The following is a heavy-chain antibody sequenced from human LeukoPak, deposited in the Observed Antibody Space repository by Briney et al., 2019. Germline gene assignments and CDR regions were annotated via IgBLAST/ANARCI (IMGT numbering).Heavy chain of an antibody. CDR1: GGSISSGGYS. CDR2: IYHSGST. CDR3: ARRCSGYDLRSQRTWFDP. V-gene: IGHV4-30-2*01. D-gene: IGHD5-12*01. J-gene: IGHJ5*02. Sequence: PSQTLSLTCAVSGGSISSGGYSWSWIRQPPGKGLEWLGYIYHSGSTYYNPSLKSRVTISVDRSKNQFSLKLSSVTATDTAVYYCARRCSGYDLRSQRTWFDPWGQGTLVTVSS.